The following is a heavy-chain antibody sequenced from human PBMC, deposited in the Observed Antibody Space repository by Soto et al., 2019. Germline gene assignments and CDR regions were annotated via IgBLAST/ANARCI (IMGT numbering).Heavy chain of an antibody. D-gene: IGHD6-6*01. CDR1: CGSISSSSYY. CDR3: ARQGGYEAARTKKVDY. V-gene: IGHV4-39*01. Sequence: SETLSLTCTVSCGSISSSSYYWGWIRQPPGKGLEWIGSIYYSGSTYYNPPLKSRVTISVDTSKNQFSLKLSSVTAADTAVYYCARQGGYEAARTKKVDYWGQGTLVTVS. CDR2: IYYSGST. J-gene: IGHJ4*02.